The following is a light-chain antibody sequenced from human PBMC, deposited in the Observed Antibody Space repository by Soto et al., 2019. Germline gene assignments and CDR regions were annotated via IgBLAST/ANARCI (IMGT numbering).Light chain of an antibody. Sequence: DIQMTQSPSTLSASVGDRVTITCRASQSISSWLAWYQQKPGKAPKLLIYKASSLESGVPSRFSGSGSGTEFTLTISSLQPDDFATYYCQQDNSYFGPGT. V-gene: IGKV1-5*03. J-gene: IGKJ3*01. CDR2: KAS. CDR3: QQDNSY. CDR1: QSISSW.